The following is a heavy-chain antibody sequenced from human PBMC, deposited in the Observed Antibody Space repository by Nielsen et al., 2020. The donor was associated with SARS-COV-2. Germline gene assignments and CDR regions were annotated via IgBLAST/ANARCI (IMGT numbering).Heavy chain of an antibody. V-gene: IGHV4-39*01. Sequence: SETLSLTCTVSGGSISSSSYYWGWIRQPPGKGLEWIGSIYYSGSTYYNPSLKSRVTISVDTSKNQFSLKLSSVTAADTAVYYCARGLYYDFWSGYPCWGQGTLVTVSS. J-gene: IGHJ4*02. CDR1: GGSISSSSYY. CDR2: IYYSGST. D-gene: IGHD3-3*01. CDR3: ARGLYYDFWSGYPC.